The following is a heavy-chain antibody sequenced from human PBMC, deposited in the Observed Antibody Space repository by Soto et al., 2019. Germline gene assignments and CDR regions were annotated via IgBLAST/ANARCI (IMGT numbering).Heavy chain of an antibody. CDR1: GGTFSSYA. Sequence: SVKVSCKASGGTFSSYAISWVRQAPGQGLEWMGGIIPIFGTANYAQKFQGRVTITADESTSTAYMELSSLRSEDTAVYYCARAEGIAAAVYDYWGQGTLVTVYS. J-gene: IGHJ4*02. V-gene: IGHV1-69*13. CDR3: ARAEGIAAAVYDY. CDR2: IIPIFGTA. D-gene: IGHD6-13*01.